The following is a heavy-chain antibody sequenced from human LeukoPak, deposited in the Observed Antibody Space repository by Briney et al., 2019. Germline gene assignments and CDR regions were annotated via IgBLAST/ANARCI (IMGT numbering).Heavy chain of an antibody. J-gene: IGHJ4*02. CDR3: ARDRYSSGWFGY. CDR2: INSDGRST. Sequence: PGGSLRLSCAASGFTFSSYWMHWVRQAPGKGLVWVSRINSDGRSTVYADSVKGRFTISRDNAKNTLYLQMNSLRDEDTAVYYCARDRYSSGWFGYWGQGTLVTVSS. D-gene: IGHD6-19*01. CDR1: GFTFSSYW. V-gene: IGHV3-74*01.